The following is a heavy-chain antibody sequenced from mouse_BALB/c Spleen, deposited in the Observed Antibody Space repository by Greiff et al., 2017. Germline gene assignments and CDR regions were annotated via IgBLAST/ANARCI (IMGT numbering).Heavy chain of an antibody. CDR1: GFNIKDTY. CDR3: ALYYDYDGFAY. Sequence: VQLKQSGAELVKPGASVKLSCTASGFNIKDTYMHWVKQRPEQGLEWIGRIDPANGNTKYDPKFQGKATITADTSSNTAYLQLSSLTSEDTAVYYCALYYDYDGFAYWGQGTLVTVSA. D-gene: IGHD2-4*01. CDR2: IDPANGNT. J-gene: IGHJ3*01. V-gene: IGHV14-3*02.